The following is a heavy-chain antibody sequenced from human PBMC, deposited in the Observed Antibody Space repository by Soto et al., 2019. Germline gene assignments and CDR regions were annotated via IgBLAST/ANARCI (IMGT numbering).Heavy chain of an antibody. Sequence: GSLRLSCAASGFTFSDYTMNWVRQAPGKGLEWVSSIGSGGSYIYYADSVKGRFTISRDNTKNSLFLQMTGLRAEDTAVYYCARSQVPRDFDFWGQGALVTVSS. CDR1: GFTFSDYT. V-gene: IGHV3-21*01. CDR2: IGSGGSYI. CDR3: ARSQVPRDFDF. J-gene: IGHJ4*02.